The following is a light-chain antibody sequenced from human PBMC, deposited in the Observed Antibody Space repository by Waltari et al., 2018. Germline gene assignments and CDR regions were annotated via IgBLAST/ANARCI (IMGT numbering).Light chain of an antibody. CDR2: GAS. CDR1: QSVSRA. V-gene: IGKV3-20*01. J-gene: IGKJ1*01. Sequence: EIVLTQSPGTLSLSLGERATVSCRASQSVSRALAWYQQKPGQAPRLLIYGASTRATGIPDRSSDSGSGTDFSLTISRLEPDDFAVYYCRHYLRLPVTFGQGTTVKI. CDR3: RHYLRLPVT.